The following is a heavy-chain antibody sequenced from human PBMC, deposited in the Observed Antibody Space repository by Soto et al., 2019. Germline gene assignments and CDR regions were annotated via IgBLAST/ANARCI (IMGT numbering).Heavy chain of an antibody. D-gene: IGHD6-13*01. V-gene: IGHV5-51*01. CDR3: ARGYSSNWYDYYYYGMDV. CDR2: IYPGDSDT. Sequence: GESLKISCKGSGYSFTSYWIGWVRQMPGKGLEWMGIIYPGDSDTRYRPSFQGQFTISADKSISTAYLQWSSLKASDTAMYYCARGYSSNWYDYYYYGMDVWGQGTTVTVSS. J-gene: IGHJ6*02. CDR1: GYSFTSYW.